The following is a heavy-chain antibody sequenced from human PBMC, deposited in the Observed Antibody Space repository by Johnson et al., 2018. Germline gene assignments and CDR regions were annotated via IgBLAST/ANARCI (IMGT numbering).Heavy chain of an antibody. V-gene: IGHV3-33*08. J-gene: IGHJ6*02. CDR2: IWYDGSNK. Sequence: QVQLVQSGGGVVQPGRSLRLSCAASGFTFSSYALHWVRQAPGKGLEWVAVIWYDGSNKYYADSVKGRLPIPRENSKNPMSLQMNSLRAEDTAVYYCARDGLAIFVARDYYYGMDFRGQGTTVTVSS. CDR3: ARDGLAIFVARDYYYGMDF. CDR1: GFTFSSYA. D-gene: IGHD3-9*01.